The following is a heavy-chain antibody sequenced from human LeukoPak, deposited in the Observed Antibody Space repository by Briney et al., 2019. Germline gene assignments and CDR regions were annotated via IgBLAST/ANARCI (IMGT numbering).Heavy chain of an antibody. D-gene: IGHD1-26*01. V-gene: IGHV4-34*01. CDR3: AREGGSYEFGAFDI. CDR2: INHSGST. Sequence: SETLSLTCAVYGGSFSGYSWSLIRQPPGKGLEWIGEINHSGSTNYNPSLKSRVTIAVDTSKNQFSLKLSSVTAADTAVYYCAREGGSYEFGAFDIWGQGTMVTVSS. J-gene: IGHJ3*02. CDR1: GGSFSGYS.